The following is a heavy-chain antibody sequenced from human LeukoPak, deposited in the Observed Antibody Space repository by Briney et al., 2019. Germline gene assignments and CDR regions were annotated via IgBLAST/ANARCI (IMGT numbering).Heavy chain of an antibody. J-gene: IGHJ4*02. D-gene: IGHD3-10*01. CDR3: AKDAYGSGSYTLYYFDY. CDR2: ISSSSSYI. V-gene: IGHV3-21*04. CDR1: GFTFSSYS. Sequence: GGSLRLSCAASGFTFSSYSMNWVRQAPGKGLEWVSSISSSSSYIYYADSVKGRFTISRDNSKNTLYLQMNSLRAEDTAVYYCAKDAYGSGSYTLYYFDYWGQGTLVTVSS.